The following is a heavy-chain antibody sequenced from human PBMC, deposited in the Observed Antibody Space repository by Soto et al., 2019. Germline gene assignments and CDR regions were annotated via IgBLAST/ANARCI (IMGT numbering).Heavy chain of an antibody. CDR2: IYYSGST. CDR1: GGSISSYY. CDR3: ARGGVTTYYYYYGMDV. V-gene: IGHV4-59*01. J-gene: IGHJ6*02. D-gene: IGHD4-17*01. Sequence: PSETLSLTCTVSGGSISSYYWSWIRQPPGKGLEWIGYIYYSGSTNYNPSLKSRVTISVDTSKNQFSLKLSSVTAADTAVYYCARGGVTTYYYYYGMDVWGQGTTVTAP.